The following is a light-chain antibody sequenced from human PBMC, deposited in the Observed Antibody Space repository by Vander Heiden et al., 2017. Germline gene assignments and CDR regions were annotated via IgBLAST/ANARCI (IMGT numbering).Light chain of an antibody. CDR1: TSNIGAGYD. J-gene: IGLJ3*02. CDR2: GNN. V-gene: IGLV1-40*01. Sequence: QPVLTQPPSVSGAPGHTVTISCTGTTSNIGAGYDVHWYQQLPGTAPKLFIYGNNIRPSGVPDRFSGSNSGASASLAITGLQPEDEAHYYCQSYDSSLSHFVVFGGGTKLTVL. CDR3: QSYDSSLSHFVV.